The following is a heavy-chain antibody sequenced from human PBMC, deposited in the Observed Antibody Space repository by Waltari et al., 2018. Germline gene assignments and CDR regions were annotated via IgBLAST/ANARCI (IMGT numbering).Heavy chain of an antibody. J-gene: IGHJ5*02. CDR2: IKSQSDGGTR. CDR1: GFTFRNAW. V-gene: IGHV3-15*01. Sequence: EVQFVESGGGLVKPGGSLRLPCTASGFTFRNAWMSWVRQAPGKGPEWVGRIKSQSDGGTRDYAAPVKGRFSISREDSKNLMFLQMNSLTIEDTAVYYCTTDPLGPWGQGTLVTVSS. CDR3: TTDPLGP.